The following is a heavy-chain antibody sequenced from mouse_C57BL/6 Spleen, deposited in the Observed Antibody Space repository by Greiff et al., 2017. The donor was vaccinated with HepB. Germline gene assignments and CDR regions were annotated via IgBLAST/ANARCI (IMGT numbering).Heavy chain of an antibody. D-gene: IGHD6-5*01. V-gene: IGHV5-4*01. CDR3: ARDTANLYYFDY. CDR2: ISDGGSYT. Sequence: EVQGVESGGGLVKPGGSLKLSCAASGFTFSSYAMSWVRQTPEKRLAWVATISDGGSYTYYPDNVKGRFTISRDNAKNNLYLQMSHLKSEDTARYYCARDTANLYYFDYWGQGTTLTVSS. J-gene: IGHJ2*01. CDR1: GFTFSSYA.